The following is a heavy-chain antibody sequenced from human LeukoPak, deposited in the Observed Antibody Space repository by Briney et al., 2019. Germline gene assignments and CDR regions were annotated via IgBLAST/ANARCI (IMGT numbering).Heavy chain of an antibody. V-gene: IGHV3-23*01. Sequence: GGSLRLSCAASGFPLSRSAMSWVRQAPGKGLEWVSNISGSGSGGSTYYADSVKGRFTISRDNSKNTLYLQMNSLRAEDTAVYYCARAFPGVGATDYWGQGTLVTVSS. D-gene: IGHD1-26*01. J-gene: IGHJ4*02. CDR2: ISGSGSGGST. CDR3: ARAFPGVGATDY. CDR1: GFPLSRSA.